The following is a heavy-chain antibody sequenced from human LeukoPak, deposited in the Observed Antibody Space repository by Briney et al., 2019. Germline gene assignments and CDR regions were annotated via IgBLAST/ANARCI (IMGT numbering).Heavy chain of an antibody. CDR3: ARDTTSGYYDY. D-gene: IGHD3-22*01. Sequence: GGSLRLSCAASGYTVSSNYMSWVRQAPGKGLEWVSVIYSGGTTYYADSVKGRFTISRDNSKNTLYLQMNSLRAEDTAVYYCARDTTSGYYDYWGQGTLVTVSS. CDR2: IYSGGTT. CDR1: GYTVSSNY. V-gene: IGHV3-53*01. J-gene: IGHJ4*02.